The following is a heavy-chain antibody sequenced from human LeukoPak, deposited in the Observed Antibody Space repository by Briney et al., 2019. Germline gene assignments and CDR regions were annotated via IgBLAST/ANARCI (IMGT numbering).Heavy chain of an antibody. V-gene: IGHV1-8*03. CDR1: GYTFTSYD. D-gene: IGHD1-26*01. J-gene: IGHJ4*02. Sequence: ASXKVSCXASGYTFTSYDINWVRQATGQGLEWMGWMNPNSGNTGYAQKFQGRVTITRNTSISTAYMELSSLRSEDTAVYYCAKMSKSGSYYFDYWGQGTLVTVSS. CDR3: AKMSKSGSYYFDY. CDR2: MNPNSGNT.